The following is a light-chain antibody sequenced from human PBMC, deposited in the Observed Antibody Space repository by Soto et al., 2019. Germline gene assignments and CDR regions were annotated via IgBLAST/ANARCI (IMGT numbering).Light chain of an antibody. CDR2: GAS. J-gene: IGKJ1*01. V-gene: IGKV3-20*01. Sequence: EIVLTQSPGSLSLSPGERATLSCRASQSVDSSFFAWYQQKPGQAPRLLIYGASNRATGIPDRFSGSGSGTDFTLTITRLETEDFEVYYCQQYVSSVTFGQGTKVEIK. CDR1: QSVDSSF. CDR3: QQYVSSVT.